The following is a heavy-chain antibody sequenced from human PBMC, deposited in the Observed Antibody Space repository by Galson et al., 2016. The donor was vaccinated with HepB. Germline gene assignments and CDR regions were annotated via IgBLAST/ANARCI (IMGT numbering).Heavy chain of an antibody. D-gene: IGHD5-18*01. CDR1: AFTFSSYW. CDR2: IKPDGSEK. CDR3: ARVTRGGSGYSSGSRWFDP. Sequence: SLRLSCAASAFTFSSYWMSWVRRAPGKGLEWVASIKPDGSEKYYVDSVKGRFAVSRDNAKNSLYLQMNSLRADDTAVYYCARVTRGGSGYSSGSRWFDPWGQGTLVTVSS. J-gene: IGHJ5*02. V-gene: IGHV3-7*01.